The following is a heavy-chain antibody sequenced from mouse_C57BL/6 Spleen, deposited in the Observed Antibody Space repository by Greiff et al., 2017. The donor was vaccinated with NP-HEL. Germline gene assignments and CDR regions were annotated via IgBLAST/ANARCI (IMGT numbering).Heavy chain of an antibody. J-gene: IGHJ4*01. D-gene: IGHD1-1*01. Sequence: QVQLQQSGAELVKPGASVKLSCKASGYTFTSYWMHWVKQRPGQGLEWIGMIHPNSGSTNYNEKFKSKATLTVDKSSSTAYMQLSSLTSEDSAVYYCARTVVGYAMDYWGQGTSVTVSS. CDR2: IHPNSGST. CDR3: ARTVVGYAMDY. V-gene: IGHV1-64*01. CDR1: GYTFTSYW.